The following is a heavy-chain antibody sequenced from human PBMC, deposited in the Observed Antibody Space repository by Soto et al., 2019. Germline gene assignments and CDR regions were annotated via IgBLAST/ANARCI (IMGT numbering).Heavy chain of an antibody. CDR3: ARVHGY. CDR1: GGSISSGGKS. Sequence: HLQLQESCSGLVKPSSTLSLTCAVCGGSISSGGKSWSWTRQPPGKGLERIGYISHSGSTYYNPSLKSRVTVAVDRSKKQFSLKLSTVTAADTAVDYCARVHGYRGEGTLVTVSS. J-gene: IGHJ4*02. CDR2: ISHSGST. V-gene: IGHV4-30-2*01.